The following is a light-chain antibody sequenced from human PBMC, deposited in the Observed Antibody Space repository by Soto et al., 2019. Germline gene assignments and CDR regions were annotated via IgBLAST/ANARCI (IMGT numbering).Light chain of an antibody. J-gene: IGKJ5*01. CDR3: QQRSSWPIT. CDR1: QSVTSY. Sequence: EKGFTQAPTTLSLASGGKANLLFRASQSVTSYLAWYQQRPGQAPRLLIYDASRRATGIPARFSGSGSGADFTLTISTLEPEDFAVYYCQQRSSWPITFGQGTRLEIK. CDR2: DAS. V-gene: IGKV3-11*01.